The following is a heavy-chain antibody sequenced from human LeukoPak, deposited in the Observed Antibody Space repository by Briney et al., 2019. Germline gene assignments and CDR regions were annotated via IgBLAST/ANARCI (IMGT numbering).Heavy chain of an antibody. Sequence: PSETLSLTCTVSGGSISSYYWSWIRQPPGEGLEWIGYIYYSGSTNYNPSLKSRVTISVDTSKNQFSLKLSSVTAADTAVYYCARESGWLHSYYYYYYMDVWGKGTTVTVSS. CDR3: ARESGWLHSYYYYYYMDV. J-gene: IGHJ6*03. D-gene: IGHD5-24*01. V-gene: IGHV4-59*01. CDR2: IYYSGST. CDR1: GGSISSYY.